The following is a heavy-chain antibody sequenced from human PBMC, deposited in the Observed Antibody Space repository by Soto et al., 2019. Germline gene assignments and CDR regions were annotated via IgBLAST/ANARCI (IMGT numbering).Heavy chain of an antibody. CDR3: AREISSGWYGY. D-gene: IGHD6-19*01. CDR2: IYYSGST. V-gene: IGHV4-59*01. Sequence: PSETLSLTCTVSGGSISSYYWSWIRQPPGKGLEWIGYIYYSGSTNYNPSLKSRVTISVDTSKNQFSLKLSSVTAADTAVYYCAREISSGWYGYWGQGTLVTVSS. J-gene: IGHJ4*02. CDR1: GGSISSYY.